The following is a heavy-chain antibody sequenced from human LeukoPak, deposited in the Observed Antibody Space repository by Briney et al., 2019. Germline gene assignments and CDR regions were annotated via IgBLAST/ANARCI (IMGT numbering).Heavy chain of an antibody. Sequence: ASVKVSCKASGYTLTSYAMNWVRQAPGQGLEWMGWINTNTGNPTYAQGFTGRFVFSLDTSVSTAYLQISSLKAEDTAVYYCANLLFWSGYSTYYYGMDVWGQGTTVTVSS. V-gene: IGHV7-4-1*02. D-gene: IGHD3-3*01. CDR2: INTNTGNP. J-gene: IGHJ6*02. CDR1: GYTLTSYA. CDR3: ANLLFWSGYSTYYYGMDV.